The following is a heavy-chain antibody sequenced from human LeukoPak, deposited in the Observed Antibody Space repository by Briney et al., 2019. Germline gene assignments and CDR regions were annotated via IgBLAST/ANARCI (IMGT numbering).Heavy chain of an antibody. J-gene: IGHJ4*02. CDR1: GGSISSYY. Sequence: SETLSLTCTVSGGSISSYYWSWIRQPPGKGLEWIGYIYYSGSTNYNPSLKSRVTISVDTSKNQFSLKLSSVNAEDTDVYYCARVKKGSGSYSLNFDLWGQGTLVTVSS. CDR3: ARVKKGSGSYSLNFDL. CDR2: IYYSGST. V-gene: IGHV4-59*01. D-gene: IGHD3-10*01.